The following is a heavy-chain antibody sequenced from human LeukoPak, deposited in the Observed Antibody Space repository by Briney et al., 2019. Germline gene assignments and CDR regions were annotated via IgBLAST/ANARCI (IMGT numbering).Heavy chain of an antibody. J-gene: IGHJ4*02. Sequence: SLKVSCKASGGTFSSYAISWVRQAPGQGLEWMGRIIPIFGIANYAQKFQGRVTITADKSTSTAYMELSSLRSEDTAVYYCARPSYSSGMDWGQGTLVTVSS. CDR1: GGTFSSYA. V-gene: IGHV1-69*04. CDR2: IIPIFGIA. CDR3: ARPSYSSGMD. D-gene: IGHD6-19*01.